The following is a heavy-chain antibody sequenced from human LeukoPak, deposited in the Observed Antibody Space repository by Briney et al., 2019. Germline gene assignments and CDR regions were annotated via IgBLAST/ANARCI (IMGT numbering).Heavy chain of an antibody. J-gene: IGHJ4*02. D-gene: IGHD6-13*01. Sequence: PGGSLRLSCAASGFTFSSYAMNWVRQAPGKGLEWVSGISGRGGSTYYADSVKGRFTISRDNAKNSLYLQMNSLRAEDTAVYYCARGRRSSPVDYWGQGTLVTVSS. V-gene: IGHV3-23*01. CDR2: ISGRGGST. CDR3: ARGRRSSPVDY. CDR1: GFTFSSYA.